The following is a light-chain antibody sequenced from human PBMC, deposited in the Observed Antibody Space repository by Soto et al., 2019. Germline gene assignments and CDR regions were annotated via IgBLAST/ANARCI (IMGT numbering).Light chain of an antibody. Sequence: DTLLIQSPATLSLSLGERATLSCRASHTVANFLAWYQQKAGQAPRLLIYDASNMATGIPARFSGSGSGTDFTLTISSLEPDDFAVYYCQQRSSWPRTFGGGTIVEIK. V-gene: IGKV3-11*01. CDR1: HTVANF. J-gene: IGKJ4*02. CDR3: QQRSSWPRT. CDR2: DAS.